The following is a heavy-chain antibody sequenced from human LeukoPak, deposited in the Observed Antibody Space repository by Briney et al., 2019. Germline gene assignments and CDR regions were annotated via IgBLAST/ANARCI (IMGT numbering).Heavy chain of an antibody. Sequence: GRSLRLSCAASGFTLSSYGMHWVRQAPGKGLEWVAGISYDGRSKEYVDSVKGRFTISRDNSKNTLYLQMNSLRAEDTAVYYCAKDRGYSHGFDYWGQGTLLTVSS. CDR2: ISYDGRSK. CDR3: AKDRGYSHGFDY. D-gene: IGHD5-18*01. CDR1: GFTLSSYG. J-gene: IGHJ4*02. V-gene: IGHV3-30*18.